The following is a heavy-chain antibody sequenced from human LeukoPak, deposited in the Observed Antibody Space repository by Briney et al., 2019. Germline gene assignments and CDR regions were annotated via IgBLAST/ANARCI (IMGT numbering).Heavy chain of an antibody. Sequence: SETLSLTCTVSGGSINTDHWSWIRLPAGKGLEWIGRLHTSGSGSATYNPSLKSRAIVSIDKSKNQFSLNLLSVTAADTAVYYCARGPARVPDYYFDYWGQGTLVTVSS. J-gene: IGHJ4*02. V-gene: IGHV4-4*07. CDR3: ARGPARVPDYYFDY. CDR1: GGSINTDH. CDR2: LHTSGSGSA. D-gene: IGHD2-2*01.